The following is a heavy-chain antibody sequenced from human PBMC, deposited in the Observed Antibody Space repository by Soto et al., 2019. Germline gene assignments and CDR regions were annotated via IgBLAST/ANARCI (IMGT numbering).Heavy chain of an antibody. CDR1: GFTFSDYY. V-gene: IGHV3-11*05. CDR2: ISSSSSYT. CDR3: ARVGSTSFYDY. J-gene: IGHJ4*02. Sequence: VQLVESGGGLVKPGGSLRLSCAASGFTFSDYYMSWIRQAPGKGLEWVSYISSSSSYTNYADSVKGRFTISRDNAKNSPYLQMNSLRAEDTAVYYCARVGSTSFYDYWGQGTLVTVSS. D-gene: IGHD2-2*01.